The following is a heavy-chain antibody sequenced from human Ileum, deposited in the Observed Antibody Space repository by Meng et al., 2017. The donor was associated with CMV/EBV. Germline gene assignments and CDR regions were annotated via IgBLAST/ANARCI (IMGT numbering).Heavy chain of an antibody. CDR1: GDSVSTNNVA. D-gene: IGHD6-6*01. V-gene: IGHV6-1*01. Sequence: QLHHQGPRLVNPSQTLPRTCDISGDSVSTNNVAWNWIRQAPLRGLEWLGRTAYRSKWDYEYSVSVESRITISPDTSKNQFSLQLRSVTPEDTAVYYCARESELLRFDHWGQGTLVTVSS. CDR3: ARESELLRFDH. J-gene: IGHJ4*02. CDR2: TAYRSKWDY.